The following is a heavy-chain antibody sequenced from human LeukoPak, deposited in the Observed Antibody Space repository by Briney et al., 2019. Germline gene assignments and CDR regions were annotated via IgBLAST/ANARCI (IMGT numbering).Heavy chain of an antibody. CDR2: ISRSSRYI. V-gene: IGHV3-21*01. D-gene: IGHD3-22*01. J-gene: IGHJ4*02. CDR3: AREDGGYTPYFDY. CDR1: GFTFSSYS. Sequence: GGSLRLSCAASGFTFSSYSMNWVRQAPGKGLEWVSSISRSSRYIFYTDSVEGRFTISRDNAKTSLYLQMNSLRAEDTAVYYCAREDGGYTPYFDYWGQGTLVTVSS.